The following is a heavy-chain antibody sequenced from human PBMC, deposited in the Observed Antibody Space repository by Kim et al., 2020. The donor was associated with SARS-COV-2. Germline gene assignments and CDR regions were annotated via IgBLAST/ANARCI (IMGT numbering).Heavy chain of an antibody. V-gene: IGHV4-38-2*02. CDR2: IYHSGST. CDR3: ARVYIWYYDSSGYFGAFDI. D-gene: IGHD3-22*01. Sequence: SETLSLTCTVSGYSISSGYYWGWIRQPPGKGLEWIGSIYHSGSTYYNPSLKSRVTISVDTSKNQFSLKLSSVTAADTAVYYCARVYIWYYDSSGYFGAFDIWGQGTMVTVSS. CDR1: GYSISSGYY. J-gene: IGHJ3*02.